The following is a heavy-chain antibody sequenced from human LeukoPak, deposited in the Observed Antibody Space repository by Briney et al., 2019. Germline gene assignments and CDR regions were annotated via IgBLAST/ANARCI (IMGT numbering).Heavy chain of an antibody. CDR3: ARGPVTTGYFAY. CDR1: GASITTSY. J-gene: IGHJ4*02. Sequence: SETLSLTCTVSGASITTSYWSWIRQPPGKGLEWIGYIYYSGGTNYNPSLKSRVTISVDTSKNQFSLNLSSVTAADTAVYFCARGPVTTGYFAYWGQGTLVTVSS. V-gene: IGHV4-59*01. D-gene: IGHD4-17*01. CDR2: IYYSGGT.